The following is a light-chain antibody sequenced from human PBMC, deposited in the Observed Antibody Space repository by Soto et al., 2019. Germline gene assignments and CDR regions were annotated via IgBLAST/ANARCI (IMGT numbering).Light chain of an antibody. CDR1: QRVSSN. CDR2: GAS. Sequence: EVVMTQSPATLSVSPGERATLSCRASQRVSSNLAWYQQKPGQAPRLLIYGASTRATGLPARFSGSGSGTEFTLTISSLQSEDFALYYCQQYNNWPYTFGQGTKLDIK. V-gene: IGKV3-15*01. J-gene: IGKJ2*01. CDR3: QQYNNWPYT.